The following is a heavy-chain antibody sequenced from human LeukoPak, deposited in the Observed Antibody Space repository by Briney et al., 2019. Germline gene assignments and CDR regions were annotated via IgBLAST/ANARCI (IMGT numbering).Heavy chain of an antibody. V-gene: IGHV1-69*05. Sequence: ASVKVSCKASGGIFSSYAISWVRQAPGQGLEWMGGIIPIFGTANYAQKFQGRVTITTDESTSTAYMELSSLRSEDTAVYYCAREAYYYDSSGYSMRYYYYYMDVWGKGTTVTVSS. CDR3: AREAYYYDSSGYSMRYYYYYMDV. D-gene: IGHD3-22*01. J-gene: IGHJ6*03. CDR1: GGIFSSYA. CDR2: IIPIFGTA.